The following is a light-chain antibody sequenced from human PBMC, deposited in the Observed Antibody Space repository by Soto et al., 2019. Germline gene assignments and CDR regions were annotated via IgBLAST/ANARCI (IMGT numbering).Light chain of an antibody. V-gene: IGLV1-40*01. Sequence: VLTQPASVSGAPGQRVTISYTGCSSNIGAGCEVHWYQHLPGKAPKLLIYGNTNRPSGVPDRFSGSKSGTSASLAITGLQAEDEADYYCQSYDSSLSASYVFGAGTKVTVL. CDR1: SSNIGAGCE. CDR3: QSYDSSLSASYV. CDR2: GNT. J-gene: IGLJ1*01.